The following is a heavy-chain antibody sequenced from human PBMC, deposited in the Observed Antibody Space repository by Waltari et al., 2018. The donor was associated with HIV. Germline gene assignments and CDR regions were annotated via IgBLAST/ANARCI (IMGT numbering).Heavy chain of an antibody. D-gene: IGHD3-3*01. V-gene: IGHV4-34*01. CDR1: GVSFSDYY. J-gene: IGHJ5*02. CDR2: INHSGNT. Sequence: QVQLQQWGAGLLKPSETLSLTCAVYGVSFSDYYWSWIRQSPDKGLEWIGEINHSGNTNYNPSRKSRVTMSVDTSKNQFSLKLTSMTAADTSTYYCARLGISIFGVTTQKKGKYNWFDPWGQGTLVTVSS. CDR3: ARLGISIFGVTTQKKGKYNWFDP.